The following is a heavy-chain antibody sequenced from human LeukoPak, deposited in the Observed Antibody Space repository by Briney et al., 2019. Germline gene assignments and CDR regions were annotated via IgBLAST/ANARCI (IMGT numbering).Heavy chain of an antibody. Sequence: GGSLRLSCAASGFTFISYSMNWVRQAPGKGLEWVSSISSSSSYIYYADSVKGRFTISRDNAKNSLYLQMNSLRAEDTAVYYCARGIQLWLPLDYWGQGTLVTVSS. CDR3: ARGIQLWLPLDY. CDR1: GFTFISYS. J-gene: IGHJ4*02. V-gene: IGHV3-21*01. CDR2: ISSSSSYI. D-gene: IGHD5-18*01.